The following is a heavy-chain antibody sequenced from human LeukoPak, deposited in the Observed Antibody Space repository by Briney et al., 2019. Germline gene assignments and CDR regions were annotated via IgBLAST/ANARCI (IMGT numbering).Heavy chain of an antibody. CDR3: ALYYYDSSGYYYAGYFQH. V-gene: IGHV4-39*01. D-gene: IGHD3-22*01. CDR2: IYYSGST. Sequence: WVRQPPGKGLEWIGSIYYSGSTYYNPSLKSRVTISVDTSKNQFSLKLSSVTAADTAVYYCALYYYDSSGYYYAGYFQHWGQGTLVTVSS. J-gene: IGHJ1*01.